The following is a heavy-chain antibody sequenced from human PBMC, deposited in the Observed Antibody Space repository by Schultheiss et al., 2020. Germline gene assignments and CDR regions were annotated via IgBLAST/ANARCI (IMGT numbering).Heavy chain of an antibody. CDR1: GFTFSSYW. V-gene: IGHV3-7*04. J-gene: IGHJ4*02. CDR2: IKQDGSEK. Sequence: GESLKISCAASGFTFSSYWMSWVRQAPGKGLEWVANIKQDGSEKYYVDSVKGRFTISRDNAKNSLYLQMNSLRAEDTAVYYCARDDCSSTSCYFPFDYWGQGTLVTVSS. D-gene: IGHD2-2*01. CDR3: ARDDCSSTSCYFPFDY.